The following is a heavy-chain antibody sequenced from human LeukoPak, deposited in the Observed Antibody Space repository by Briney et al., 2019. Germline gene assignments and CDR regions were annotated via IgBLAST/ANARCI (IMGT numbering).Heavy chain of an antibody. V-gene: IGHV1-2*02. CDR2: INPYSGGT. Sequence: ASVKVSCKTSGYSFTDYYMHWVRQAPGQGLEWMGWINPYSGGTSSAQKFQGRVTMTRDTSISTVYMQVSWLTSDDTAIYYCARANRLHGGPYLIGPWGQGTLVTVSS. CDR1: GYSFTDYY. D-gene: IGHD3-16*01. CDR3: ARANRLHGGPYLIGP. J-gene: IGHJ5*02.